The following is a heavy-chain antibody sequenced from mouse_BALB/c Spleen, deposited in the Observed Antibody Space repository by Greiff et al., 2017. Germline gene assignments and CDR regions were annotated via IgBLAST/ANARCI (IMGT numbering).Heavy chain of an antibody. J-gene: IGHJ2*01. D-gene: IGHD2-2*01. CDR2: IYPSDSYT. V-gene: IGHV1-69*02. CDR1: GYTFTSYW. CDR3: DLIYYGSDLDY. Sequence: QVQLQQPGAELVRPGASVKLSCKASGYTFTSYWINWVKQRPGQGLEWIGNIYPSDSYTNYNQKFKDKATLTVDKSSSTAYMQLSSPTSEDSAVYYCDLIYYGSDLDYWGQGTTLTVSS.